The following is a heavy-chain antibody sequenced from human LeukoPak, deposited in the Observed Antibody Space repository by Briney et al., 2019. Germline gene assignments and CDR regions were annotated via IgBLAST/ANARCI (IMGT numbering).Heavy chain of an antibody. CDR1: GFTFSSYW. CDR2: INTDGSIT. D-gene: IGHD2-2*01. J-gene: IGHJ4*02. V-gene: IGHV3-74*01. CDR3: VRPDIVTVPLGC. Sequence: GGSLRLSCAASGFTFSSYWMHWVRQAPGKGLVWVSRINTDGSITDYADSVKGRFTISRDNAKNTLYLQVNSLRAEDTAIYYCVRPDIVTVPLGCWGQGILVTVSS.